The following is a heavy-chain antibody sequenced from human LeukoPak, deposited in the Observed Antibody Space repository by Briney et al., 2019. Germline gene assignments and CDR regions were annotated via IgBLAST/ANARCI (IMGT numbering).Heavy chain of an antibody. V-gene: IGHV3-30*18. CDR3: AKHPEVGYFHEFLVFPHHFDY. CDR1: RFTFSDFA. CDR2: ISYDGSHK. J-gene: IGHJ4*02. D-gene: IGHD2-21*01. Sequence: RGGLRLSCAASRFTFSDFAIHWVRPAPGRGGEWVALISYDGSHKYYTDSLKGGFTLSRDTSKKTLYVYMNSLSPEDTSVYYCAKHPEVGYFHEFLVFPHHFDYWGQGTLVTASS.